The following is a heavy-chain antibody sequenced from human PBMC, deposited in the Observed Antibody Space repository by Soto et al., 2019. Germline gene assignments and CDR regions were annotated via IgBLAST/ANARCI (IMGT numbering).Heavy chain of an antibody. V-gene: IGHV4-31*03. D-gene: IGHD2-2*02. J-gene: IGHJ5*02. CDR2: IYYSGST. CDR3: ARGDIVVVPAAIPLGWFDP. CDR1: GGSISSGGYY. Sequence: SETLSLTCTVSGGSISSGGYYWSWIRQHPGKGLEWIGYIYYSGSTYYNPSLKSRVTISVDTSKNQFSLKLSSVTAADTAVYYCARGDIVVVPAAIPLGWFDPWGQGTLVTVSS.